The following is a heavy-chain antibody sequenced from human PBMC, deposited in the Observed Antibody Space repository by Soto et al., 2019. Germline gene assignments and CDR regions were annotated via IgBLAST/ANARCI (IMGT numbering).Heavy chain of an antibody. CDR2: ISYDGSNQ. CDR3: AKDNAGYSSGSSFFDY. CDR1: GFTFSTFA. V-gene: IGHV3-30*18. J-gene: IGHJ4*02. D-gene: IGHD6-25*01. Sequence: GGSLRLSCAASGFTFSTFAMHWVRPAPGKGLEWVAVISYDGSNQYYAESLKGRFTIARDNSKNTLSLQMSSLRAEDTAVYYCAKDNAGYSSGSSFFDYWGQGTLVTVSS.